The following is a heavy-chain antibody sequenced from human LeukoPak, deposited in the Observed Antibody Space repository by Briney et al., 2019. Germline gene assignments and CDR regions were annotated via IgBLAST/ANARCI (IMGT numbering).Heavy chain of an antibody. CDR2: ISYDGSNK. CDR3: ARRSGSYLGY. V-gene: IGHV3-30*04. J-gene: IGHJ4*02. D-gene: IGHD1-26*01. CDR1: GFTFSSYA. Sequence: PGRSLRLSCAASGFTFSSYAMHWVRQAPGKGLEWVAVISYDGSNKYYADSVKGRFTISRDNSKNTLYLQMNSLRAEDTAVYYCARRSGSYLGYWGQGTLVTVSS.